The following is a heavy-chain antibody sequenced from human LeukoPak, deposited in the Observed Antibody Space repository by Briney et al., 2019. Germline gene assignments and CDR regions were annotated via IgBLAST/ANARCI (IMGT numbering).Heavy chain of an antibody. Sequence: PSQTLSLACTVSGGSISSGSYYWSWIRQPAGKGLEWIRRIYTSGSTYYNPSLKSRVTISVDTSKNQFSLKLSSVTAADTAVYYCASYLLVRGRYDILTGYDYWGQGTLVTVSS. CDR2: IYTSGST. CDR1: GGSISSGSYY. CDR3: ASYLLVRGRYDILTGYDY. V-gene: IGHV4-61*02. J-gene: IGHJ4*02. D-gene: IGHD3-9*01.